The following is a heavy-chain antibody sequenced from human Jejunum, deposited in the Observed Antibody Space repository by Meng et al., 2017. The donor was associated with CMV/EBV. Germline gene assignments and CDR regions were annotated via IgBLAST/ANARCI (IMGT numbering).Heavy chain of an antibody. D-gene: IGHD1-14*01. Sequence: QVQLQESGPGLVKPSQTLSLTCGVSGDSISSGDSYWSWIRQPPGKGLEWIGYIYESGSTSYNPSLESRVTISVDTSKNQFSLKVMPVTAADTAVYYCAREGTNSYYFNYWGQGTLVTVSS. CDR2: IYESGST. CDR1: GDSISSGDSY. J-gene: IGHJ4*02. CDR3: AREGTNSYYFNY. V-gene: IGHV4-30-4*01.